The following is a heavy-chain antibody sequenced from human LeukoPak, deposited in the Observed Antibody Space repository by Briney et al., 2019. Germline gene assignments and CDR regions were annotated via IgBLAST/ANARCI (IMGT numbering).Heavy chain of an antibody. CDR1: GFTFSSYS. J-gene: IGHJ4*02. CDR2: ISSLSGTI. Sequence: PGGSLRLSCAASGFTFSSYSMNWVRQAPGEGLEWVSYISSLSGTIYYADSVKGRFTISRDNAKNSLYLQMSSLRAEDTAMYYCARSLWFGDSNLDYWGQGTLVTVSS. CDR3: ARSLWFGDSNLDY. V-gene: IGHV3-48*04. D-gene: IGHD3-10*01.